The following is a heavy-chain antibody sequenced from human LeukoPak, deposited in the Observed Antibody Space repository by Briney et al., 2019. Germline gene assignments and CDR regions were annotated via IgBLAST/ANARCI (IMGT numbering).Heavy chain of an antibody. CDR1: GDSINGSTYY. CDR2: GYDLGTN. Sequence: SETLSLTCTVSGDSINGSTYYWAWLRQPPGKGLEWIGIGYDLGTNYYNPSLNTRAIISGDSSRNQLSLRLTSVPAADTAFYYCGRLGIHKPSSLDYWGQGTLVTVSS. CDR3: GRLGIHKPSSLDY. D-gene: IGHD7-27*01. J-gene: IGHJ4*02. V-gene: IGHV4-39*01.